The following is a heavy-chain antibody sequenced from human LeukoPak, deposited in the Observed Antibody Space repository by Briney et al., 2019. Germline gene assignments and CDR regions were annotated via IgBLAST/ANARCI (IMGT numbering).Heavy chain of an antibody. CDR2: FYYSGST. Sequence: SETLSLTCNVSGGSISSSSYYWGWIRQPPGKGLEWIGSFYYSGSTYYNPSLKSRVTISVDTSKNQFSLKLSSVTAADTAVYYCARFGGTYYGDFDYWGQGTLVTVSS. CDR1: GGSISSSSYY. D-gene: IGHD1-26*01. CDR3: ARFGGTYYGDFDY. V-gene: IGHV4-39*01. J-gene: IGHJ4*02.